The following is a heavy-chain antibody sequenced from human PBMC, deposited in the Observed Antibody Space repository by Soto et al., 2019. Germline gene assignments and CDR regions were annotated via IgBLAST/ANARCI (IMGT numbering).Heavy chain of an antibody. CDR1: GFTFSSYG. Sequence: LRLSCAASGFTFSSYGMHWVRQSPCKGLEWVAFISYDGSNKYYADSVKGRFTISRDNSKNTLYLQMNSLRAEDTAVYYCAKQKRPVGATMRQPPDDDWGQGTLVTVSS. D-gene: IGHD1-26*01. J-gene: IGHJ4*02. CDR3: AKQKRPVGATMRQPPDDD. V-gene: IGHV3-30*18. CDR2: ISYDGSNK.